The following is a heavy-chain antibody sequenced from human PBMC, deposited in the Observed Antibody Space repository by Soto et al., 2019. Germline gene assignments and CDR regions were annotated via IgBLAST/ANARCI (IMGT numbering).Heavy chain of an antibody. V-gene: IGHV1-2*04. CDR1: GYTFTGYY. D-gene: IGHD6-13*01. Sequence: ASVKVSCKASGYTFTGYYMHWVRQAPGQGLEWMGWINPNSGGTNYAQKFQGWVTMTRDTSISTAYMELSRLRSDDTAVYYCARGVAAARPSAPFDYWGQGTLVTVSS. CDR2: INPNSGGT. J-gene: IGHJ4*02. CDR3: ARGVAAARPSAPFDY.